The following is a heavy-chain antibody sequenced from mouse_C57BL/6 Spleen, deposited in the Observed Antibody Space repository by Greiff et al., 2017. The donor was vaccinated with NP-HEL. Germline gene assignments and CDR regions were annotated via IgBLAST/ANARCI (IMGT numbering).Heavy chain of an antibody. CDR2: IDPEDGDT. D-gene: IGHD1-1*01. V-gene: IGHV14-1*01. Sequence: VQLQQSGAELVRPGASVKLSCTASGFNIKDYYMHWVKQRPEQGLEWIGRIDPEDGDTEYAPKFQGKATMTADTSSNTAYLQLSSLTSEDTAVYYCTTGYGSSYPYFDYWGQGTTLTVSS. J-gene: IGHJ2*01. CDR1: GFNIKDYY. CDR3: TTGYGSSYPYFDY.